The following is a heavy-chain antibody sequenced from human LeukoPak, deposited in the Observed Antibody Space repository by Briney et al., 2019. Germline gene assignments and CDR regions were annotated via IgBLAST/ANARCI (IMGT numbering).Heavy chain of an antibody. J-gene: IGHJ4*02. Sequence: PSETLSLTCAVYGGSFSGYYWSWIRQPPGKGLEWIGEINHSGSTNYNPSLKSRVTISVDTSKNQFSLKLSSVTAADTAVYYCARGGARIWGSYRATYLFDYWGQGTLVTVSS. CDR3: ARGGARIWGSYRATYLFDY. V-gene: IGHV4-34*01. CDR1: GGSFSGYY. CDR2: INHSGST. D-gene: IGHD3-16*02.